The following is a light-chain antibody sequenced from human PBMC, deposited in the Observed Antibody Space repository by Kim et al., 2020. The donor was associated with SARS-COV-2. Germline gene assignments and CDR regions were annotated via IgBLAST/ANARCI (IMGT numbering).Light chain of an antibody. V-gene: IGKV1-39*01. CDR2: AAS. Sequence: NFLNWFQRKPGRAPKLLIYAASTLESGVPSRFSGSGSGTDFTLTISSLLPEDFATYYCQQSYSSLVYTFGQGTKLEI. J-gene: IGKJ2*01. CDR3: QQSYSSLVYT. CDR1: NF.